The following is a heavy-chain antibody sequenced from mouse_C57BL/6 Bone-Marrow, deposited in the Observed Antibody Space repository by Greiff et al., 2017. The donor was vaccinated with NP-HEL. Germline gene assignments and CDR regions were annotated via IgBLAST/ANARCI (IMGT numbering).Heavy chain of an antibody. CDR2: IRSKSSNYET. Sequence: DVMLVESGGGLVQPKGSLKLSCAASGFTFNTYAMHWVRQAPGKGLEWVARIRSKSSNYETYYADSVKDRFTISRDDSQSMLYLQMNNLKSEDTAMYYGVRGYINYLWFAYWGQGTLVTVSA. J-gene: IGHJ3*01. CDR3: VRGYINYLWFAY. D-gene: IGHD2-5*01. CDR1: GFTFNTYA. V-gene: IGHV10-3*01.